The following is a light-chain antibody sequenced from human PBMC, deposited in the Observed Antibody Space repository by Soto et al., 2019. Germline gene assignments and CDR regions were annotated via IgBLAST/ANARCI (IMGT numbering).Light chain of an antibody. V-gene: IGLV2-8*01. CDR2: GVS. CDR1: SSDIGAYNF. CDR3: SSYAGSNNYVV. Sequence: QSVLTQPPSASGSPGQSVSISCTGTSSDIGAYNFVSWYQQHPGKAPRLMIYGVSKRPSGVPDRFSGSKSGNTASLTVSGLQAEDEAEYYCSSYAGSNNYVVFGGGTKLTVL. J-gene: IGLJ2*01.